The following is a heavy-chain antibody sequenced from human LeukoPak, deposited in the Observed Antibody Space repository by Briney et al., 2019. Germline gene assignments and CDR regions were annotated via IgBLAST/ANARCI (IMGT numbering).Heavy chain of an antibody. CDR1: GFTFSSYG. CDR3: TEGSSGWYGSEYFQH. CDR2: IRSKAYGGTT. J-gene: IGHJ1*01. Sequence: GGSLRLSCAASGFTFSSYGMHWVRQAPGKGLEWVGFIRSKAYGGTTEYAASVKGRFTISRDDSKSIAYLQMNSLKTEDTAVYYCTEGSSGWYGSEYFQHWGQGTLVTVSS. V-gene: IGHV3-49*04. D-gene: IGHD6-19*01.